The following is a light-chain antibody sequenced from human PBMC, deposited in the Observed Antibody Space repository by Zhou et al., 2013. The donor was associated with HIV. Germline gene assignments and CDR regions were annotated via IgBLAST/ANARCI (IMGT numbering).Light chain of an antibody. CDR3: LQFKVHPRN. V-gene: IGKV1-9*01. CDR1: QDISNY. CDR2: GAS. Sequence: QWTQSPYSLSASVGDRIIITCRASQDISNYLAWYRQKPGKAPELLIYGASTLQSGVPSRFSGSGSGTDFTLTISSLQPEDFATYYCLQFKVHPRNFGQGTKLESK. J-gene: IGKJ2*01.